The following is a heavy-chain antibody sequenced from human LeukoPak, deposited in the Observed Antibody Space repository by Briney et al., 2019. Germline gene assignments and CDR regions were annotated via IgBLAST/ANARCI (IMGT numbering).Heavy chain of an antibody. V-gene: IGHV3-30*18. Sequence: PGGSLRLSCAASGFTFSSYGMHWVRQAPGKGLEWVAVISYDGSNKYYADSVKGRFTISRDNSKNTLYLQMNSLRAEDTAVYYCAKDSWELLTDPYFDYWGQGTLVTVSS. J-gene: IGHJ4*02. CDR2: ISYDGSNK. D-gene: IGHD1-26*01. CDR3: AKDSWELLTDPYFDY. CDR1: GFTFSSYG.